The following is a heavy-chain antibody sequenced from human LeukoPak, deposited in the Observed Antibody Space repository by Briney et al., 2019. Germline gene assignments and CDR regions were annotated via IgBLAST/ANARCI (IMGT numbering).Heavy chain of an antibody. D-gene: IGHD2-21*01. CDR2: IYGGGST. CDR3: ARDLRSCSGGECYEYKWFDP. J-gene: IGHJ5*02. CDR1: GFTVNSNY. V-gene: IGHV3-53*04. Sequence: GGSLRLSCGASGFTVNSNYMAWVRQAPGKGLEWAAFIYGGGSTHYSESVRGRFTISRHNSNNTLYLQMGSLRPEDTGVYYCARDLRSCSGGECYEYKWFDPWGQGTLVTVSS.